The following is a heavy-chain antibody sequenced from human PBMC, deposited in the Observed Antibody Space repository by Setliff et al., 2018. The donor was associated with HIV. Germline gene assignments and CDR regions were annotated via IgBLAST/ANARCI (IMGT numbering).Heavy chain of an antibody. V-gene: IGHV5-10-1*01. CDR2: IAPRDSYT. CDR1: AYSSTTSW. J-gene: IGHJ6*03. CDR3: ARLEVAGAYSYYYMDV. D-gene: IGHD6-19*01. Sequence: HGESLKISCKVSAYSSTTSWITWVRQMPGKGLEWMGRIAPRDSYTDYSPSFEGHVTISFDKSVSTAYLQWSSLKASDTAMYYCARLEVAGAYSYYYMDVWGKGTTVTVS.